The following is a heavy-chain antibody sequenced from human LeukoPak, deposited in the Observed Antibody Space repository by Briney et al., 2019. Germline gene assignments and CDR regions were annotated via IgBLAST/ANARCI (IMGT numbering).Heavy chain of an antibody. Sequence: PGGSLRLSCAASGFTFSSYGMHWVRQAPGKGLEWVAVISYDGSNKYYADSVKGRFTISRDNSKNTLYLQMNSLKTEDTAVYYCAREYYYGSGSYYNDGIYYFGYWGQGTLVTVSS. J-gene: IGHJ4*02. D-gene: IGHD3-10*01. CDR2: ISYDGSNK. CDR1: GFTFSSYG. V-gene: IGHV3-30*03. CDR3: AREYYYGSGSYYNDGIYYFGY.